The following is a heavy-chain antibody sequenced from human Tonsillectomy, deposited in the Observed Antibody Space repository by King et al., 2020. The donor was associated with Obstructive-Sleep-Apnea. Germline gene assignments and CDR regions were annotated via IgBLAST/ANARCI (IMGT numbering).Heavy chain of an antibody. J-gene: IGHJ4*02. CDR2: INHSGST. CDR1: GVSFSGYY. D-gene: IGHD2-2*01. V-gene: IGHV4-34*01. Sequence: VQLQQWGAGLLKPSETLSLTCAVYGVSFSGYYWSWIRQPPGKGLEWIGEINHSGSTNYNPSLKSRVTISVDTSKNQVSLKLSSVTAADTAVYYCARGLRKCSSPSCYFSASRYYFDYWGQGTLVTVSS. CDR3: ARGLRKCSSPSCYFSASRYYFDY.